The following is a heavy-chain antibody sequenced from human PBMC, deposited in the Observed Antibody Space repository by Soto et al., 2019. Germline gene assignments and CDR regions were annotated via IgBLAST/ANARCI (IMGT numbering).Heavy chain of an antibody. V-gene: IGHV3-13*01. Sequence: EVQLVESGGGLVQPGGSLRLSCAASGFTFSSYDMHWVRQATGKGLEWVSAIGTAGDTYYPGSVKGRFTISRENAKNSLHIQMNGPRAGDTAVYYCARGRSEYQLLKGHWYFDLWGRGTMVTVAS. D-gene: IGHD2-2*01. CDR3: ARGRSEYQLLKGHWYFDL. J-gene: IGHJ2*01. CDR2: IGTAGDT. CDR1: GFTFSSYD.